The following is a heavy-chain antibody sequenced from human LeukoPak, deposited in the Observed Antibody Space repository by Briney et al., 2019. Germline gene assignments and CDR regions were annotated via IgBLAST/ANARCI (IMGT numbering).Heavy chain of an antibody. Sequence: DSMKGRFTISRDNSKNTLYLEMNSLRAEDTAVYYCAKRTATTEFDYWGQGALVTVSS. J-gene: IGHJ4*02. CDR3: AKRTATTEFDY. D-gene: IGHD1-14*01. V-gene: IGHV3-30*02.